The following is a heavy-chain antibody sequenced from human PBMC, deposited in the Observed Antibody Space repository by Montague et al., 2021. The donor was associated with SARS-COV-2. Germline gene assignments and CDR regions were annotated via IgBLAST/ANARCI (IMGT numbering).Heavy chain of an antibody. J-gene: IGHJ4*02. CDR2: VLSSGST. Sequence: SETLSLTCTVSGGSIFSNSFYWGWIRQSPGQGLEWIGNVLSSGSTFYNPSLRSRVTMSEDMSKNQFSLKLMSVTAADTAVYYCARSTVGTSHFDYWGQGTLVTVYS. CDR3: ARSTVGTSHFDY. CDR1: GGSIFSNSFY. D-gene: IGHD1-7*01. V-gene: IGHV4-39*01.